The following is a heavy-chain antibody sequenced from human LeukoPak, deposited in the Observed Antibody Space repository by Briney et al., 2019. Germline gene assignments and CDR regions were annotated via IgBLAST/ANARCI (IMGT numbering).Heavy chain of an antibody. Sequence: GSLRLSCAASGSTFSSYAMSWVRQAPGKGLEWVSAISGSGGSTYYADSVKGRFTISRDNSKNTLYLQMNSLRAEDTAVYYCAKNTLLWFGELLGWGQGTLVTVSS. V-gene: IGHV3-23*01. D-gene: IGHD3-10*01. J-gene: IGHJ4*02. CDR3: AKNTLLWFGELLG. CDR2: ISGSGGST. CDR1: GSTFSSYA.